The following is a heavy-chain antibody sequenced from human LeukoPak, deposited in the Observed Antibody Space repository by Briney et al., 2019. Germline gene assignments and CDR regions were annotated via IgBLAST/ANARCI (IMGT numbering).Heavy chain of an antibody. CDR1: EFSVGSNY. D-gene: IGHD3-16*01. V-gene: IGHV3-23*01. CDR2: ISGSGDNT. Sequence: GGSLRLSCAASEFSVGSNYMTWVRQAPGKGLEWVSGISGSGDNTYYADSVKGRFTISRDNSKNTLYLQMNSLRAGDTAVYYCAKVGQPWSIWDYFDYWGQGTLVTVSS. J-gene: IGHJ4*02. CDR3: AKVGQPWSIWDYFDY.